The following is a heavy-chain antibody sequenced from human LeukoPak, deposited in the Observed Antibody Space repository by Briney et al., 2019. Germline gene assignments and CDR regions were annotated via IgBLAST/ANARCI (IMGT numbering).Heavy chain of an antibody. V-gene: IGHV3-74*01. CDR3: ARVRASQWLVLNYFDY. Sequence: PGGSLRLSCAASGFTFSRYWMHWVRQAPGKGLVWVSRINSDGSSTSYADSVKGRFTISRDNAKHTLYLQMNSLRAEDTAVYYCARVRASQWLVLNYFDYWGQGTLVTVSS. CDR2: INSDGSST. D-gene: IGHD6-19*01. CDR1: GFTFSRYW. J-gene: IGHJ4*02.